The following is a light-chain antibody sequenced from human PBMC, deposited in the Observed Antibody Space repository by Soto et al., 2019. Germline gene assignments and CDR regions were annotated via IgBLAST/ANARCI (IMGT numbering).Light chain of an antibody. J-gene: IGLJ2*01. CDR3: QAWASSTPVV. CDR2: QDT. Sequence: SYELTQPPSVSVSPGQTARITCSGDKLGDKYVCWYQQKPGQSPVLVIYQDTKRPSGIPERFSGSNSGNTATLTISGTQAMDEADYSCQAWASSTPVVFGGGTKLTVL. CDR1: KLGDKY. V-gene: IGLV3-1*01.